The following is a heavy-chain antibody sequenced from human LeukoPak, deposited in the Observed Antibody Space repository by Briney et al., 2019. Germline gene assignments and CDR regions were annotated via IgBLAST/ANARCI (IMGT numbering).Heavy chain of an antibody. Sequence: PSETLSLTCTVSGGSISGSTYYWGWIRQPPGKGLEWIGSIYYSGTTYYNPPLKSRVTISVDTSKNQFYLKLSSVTAADTAVYYCASPDSRTKAMDYWGQGTLVTVSS. CDR3: ASPDSRTKAMDY. D-gene: IGHD6-13*01. J-gene: IGHJ4*02. V-gene: IGHV4-39*01. CDR2: IYYSGTT. CDR1: GGSISGSTYY.